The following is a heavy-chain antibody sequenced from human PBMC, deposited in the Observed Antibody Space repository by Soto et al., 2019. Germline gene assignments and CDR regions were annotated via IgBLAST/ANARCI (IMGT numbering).Heavy chain of an antibody. J-gene: IGHJ5*02. V-gene: IGHV2-5*02. CDR2: IYWDDDE. Sequence: QITLKESGPTQVKPTETLTLTCTFSGFSLTVTGVGVGWIRQPPGKALEWLALIYWDDDERYSPSLKSRLTITKDTSRNQVVLTMTDMDPMDTATYYCAHRGFFDSGHPNWFNPWGQGTLVIVSS. D-gene: IGHD4-17*01. CDR3: AHRGFFDSGHPNWFNP. CDR1: GFSLTVTGVG.